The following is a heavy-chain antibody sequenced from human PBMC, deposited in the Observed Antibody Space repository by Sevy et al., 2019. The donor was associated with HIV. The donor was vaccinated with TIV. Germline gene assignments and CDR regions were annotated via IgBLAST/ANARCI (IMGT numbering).Heavy chain of an antibody. D-gene: IGHD3-22*01. CDR2: ISGSGGRT. J-gene: IGHJ4*02. Sequence: GGSLRLSCAASGFTFGTYAMSWVRQAPGKGLEWVSTISGSGGRTYYADSVKGWFTISRDNSKCRLYLQMNSLRAEDTAVNYCAKAVYASKVVVTNGFDYWGQGTLVTVSS. V-gene: IGHV3-23*01. CDR1: GFTFGTYA. CDR3: AKAVYASKVVVTNGFDY.